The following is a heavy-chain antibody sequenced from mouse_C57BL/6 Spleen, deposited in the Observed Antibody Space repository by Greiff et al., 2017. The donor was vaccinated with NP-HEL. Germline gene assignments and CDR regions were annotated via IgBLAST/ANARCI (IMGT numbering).Heavy chain of an antibody. CDR2: INPSSGYT. CDR3: GEGDYGSPYFDY. D-gene: IGHD1-1*01. J-gene: IGHJ2*01. Sequence: QVQLQQSGAELAKPGASVKLSCKASGYTFTSYWMHWVKQRPGQGLEWIGYINPSSGYTKYNQKFKDKATLTADKSSSTAYMQLSSLTYEDSAVYYCGEGDYGSPYFDYWGQGTTLTVSS. CDR1: GYTFTSYW. V-gene: IGHV1-7*01.